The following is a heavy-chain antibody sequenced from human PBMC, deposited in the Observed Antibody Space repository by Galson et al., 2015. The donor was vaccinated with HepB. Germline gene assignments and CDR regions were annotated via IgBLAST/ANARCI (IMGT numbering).Heavy chain of an antibody. J-gene: IGHJ4*02. D-gene: IGHD3-22*01. Sequence: SLSLSCAASGFTFSSYAMSWVHQAPGKGLEWVSAISGSGGSTYYADSVKGRFTISRDNSKNTLYLQMNSLRAEDTAVYYCAKVAFTYDSSGYPRTGPHYFDYWGQGTLVTVSS. V-gene: IGHV3-23*01. CDR2: ISGSGGST. CDR3: AKVAFTYDSSGYPRTGPHYFDY. CDR1: GFTFSSYA.